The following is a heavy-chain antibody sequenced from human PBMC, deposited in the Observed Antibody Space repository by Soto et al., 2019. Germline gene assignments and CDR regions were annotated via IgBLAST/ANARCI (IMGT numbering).Heavy chain of an antibody. Sequence: EVQLLESGGGLVQPGRSLRLSCAASGFTFSSYAMSWVRQAPGKGLEWVSAISGSGGTTYYADSVKGRFTISRDHYKNTLFLQMNSLRAEDTAVYYCAKFFVETGGSSGWPWSFHYWGQGTLVTVSS. D-gene: IGHD6-25*01. CDR1: GFTFSSYA. CDR2: ISGSGGTT. J-gene: IGHJ4*02. CDR3: AKFFVETGGSSGWPWSFHY. V-gene: IGHV3-23*01.